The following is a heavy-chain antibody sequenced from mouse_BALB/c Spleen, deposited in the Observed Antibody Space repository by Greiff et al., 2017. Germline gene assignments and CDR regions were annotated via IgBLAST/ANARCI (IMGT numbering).Heavy chain of an antibody. CDR3: ARNYYGPSLYAMDY. CDR1: GFSLTSYG. D-gene: IGHD1-1*01. Sequence: VKLMESGPGLVQPSQSLSITCTVSGFSLTSYGVHWVRQSPGKGLEWLGVIWSGGSTDYNAAFISRLSISKDNSKSQVFFKMNSLQANDTAIYYCARNYYGPSLYAMDYWGQGTSVTVSS. J-gene: IGHJ4*01. V-gene: IGHV2-2*02. CDR2: IWSGGST.